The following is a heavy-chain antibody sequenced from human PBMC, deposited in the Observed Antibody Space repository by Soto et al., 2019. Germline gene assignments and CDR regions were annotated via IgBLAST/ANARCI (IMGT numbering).Heavy chain of an antibody. V-gene: IGHV4-61*08. CDR1: GGSIRSGGYN. J-gene: IGHJ4*02. D-gene: IGHD3-9*01. Sequence: PSETLSLTCTVSGGSIRSGGYNWSWIRQLPGKGLEWIGYIYYSGNTNYNPSLKSRVTISVDTSKNQFSLKLSSVTAADTAVYYCARAPGFDWLLVPNYFDYWGQGTLVTVSS. CDR2: IYYSGNT. CDR3: ARAPGFDWLLVPNYFDY.